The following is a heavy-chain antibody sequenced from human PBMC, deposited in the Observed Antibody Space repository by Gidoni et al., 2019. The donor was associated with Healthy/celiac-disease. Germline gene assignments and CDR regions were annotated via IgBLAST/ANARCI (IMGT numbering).Heavy chain of an antibody. V-gene: IGHV3-23*01. Sequence: EVQLLESGGGLVQPAGSLRLSCAASGFPFSSYAMSWVRQAPGKGLEWVSAISGRGGSTYYADSGKGRFTISRDNSKNTLYLQMNSLRAEDTAVYYCAKDHNTVIAPFDYWGQGTLVTVSS. CDR3: AKDHNTVIAPFDY. D-gene: IGHD4-17*01. CDR2: ISGRGGST. J-gene: IGHJ4*02. CDR1: GFPFSSYA.